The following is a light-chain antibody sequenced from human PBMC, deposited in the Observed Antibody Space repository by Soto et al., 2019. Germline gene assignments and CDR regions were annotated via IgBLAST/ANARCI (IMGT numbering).Light chain of an antibody. V-gene: IGKV1-27*01. CDR3: QRYNDVPRT. CDR1: QGISKY. CDR2: AAS. Sequence: DIQMTQSPSSLSASVGDRVTITCRASQGISKYLAWYQQKPGKVPKLLISAASTLRSGVPSRFSGSGSGTDFTITISSLQPEDVATYYCQRYNDVPRTFGQGTKVEIK. J-gene: IGKJ1*01.